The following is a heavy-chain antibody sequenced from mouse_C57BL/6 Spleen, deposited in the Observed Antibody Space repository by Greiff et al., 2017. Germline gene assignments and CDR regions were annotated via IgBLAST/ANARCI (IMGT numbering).Heavy chain of an antibody. V-gene: IGHV6-3*01. D-gene: IGHD1-1*01. CDR3: TRGPPIYYYGSSSLDY. CDR1: GFTFSNYW. J-gene: IGHJ4*01. Sequence: EVKVVESGGGLVQPGGSMKLSCVASGFTFSNYWMNWVRQSPEKGLEWVAQIRLKSDNYATHYAESVKGRFTISRDDSKSSVYLQMNNLRAEDTGIYYCTRGPPIYYYGSSSLDYWGQGTSVTVSS. CDR2: IRLKSDNYAT.